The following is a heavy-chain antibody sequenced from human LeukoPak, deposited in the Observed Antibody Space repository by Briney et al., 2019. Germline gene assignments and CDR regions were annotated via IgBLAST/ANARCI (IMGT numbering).Heavy chain of an antibody. D-gene: IGHD2-2*01. CDR1: GRSFSGYY. CDR3: ARSSQDIVVVPAAPLGATAHLDY. V-gene: IGHV4-34*01. CDR2: INHSGST. J-gene: IGHJ4*02. Sequence: SETLSLTCAVYGRSFSGYYWSWIRQPPGKGLEWIGEINHSGSTNYNPSLKSRVTISVDTSKNQFSLKLSSVTAADTAVYYCARSSQDIVVVPAAPLGATAHLDYWGQGTLVTVSS.